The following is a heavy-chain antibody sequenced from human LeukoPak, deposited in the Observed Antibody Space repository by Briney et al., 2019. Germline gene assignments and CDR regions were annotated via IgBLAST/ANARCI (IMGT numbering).Heavy chain of an antibody. CDR1: GGSISIYY. CDR2: IYTSGST. V-gene: IGHV4-4*07. Sequence: SETLCLTCTVSGGSISIYYWSWVRQPAGKGLEWIGRIYTSGSTNYNPSLKSRVTMSVDTSKNQFSLKLSSVTAAATAVYYCASSRSSSWYYFDYWGQGTLVTVSS. CDR3: ASSRSSSWYYFDY. D-gene: IGHD6-13*01. J-gene: IGHJ4*02.